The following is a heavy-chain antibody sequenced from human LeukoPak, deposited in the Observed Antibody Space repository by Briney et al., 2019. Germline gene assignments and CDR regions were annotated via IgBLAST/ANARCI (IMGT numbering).Heavy chain of an antibody. CDR2: ISAYNGNT. D-gene: IGHD3-22*01. J-gene: IGHJ4*02. Sequence: ASVKVSCKASGYTFTSYGISWVRQAPGQGLEWMGWISAYNGNTNYAQKLQGRVTMTTDTSTSTAYMELRSLRSDDTAVYYCARGPHPTYDSSGYYFYWGQGTLVTVSS. CDR1: GYTFTSYG. CDR3: ARGPHPTYDSSGYYFY. V-gene: IGHV1-18*01.